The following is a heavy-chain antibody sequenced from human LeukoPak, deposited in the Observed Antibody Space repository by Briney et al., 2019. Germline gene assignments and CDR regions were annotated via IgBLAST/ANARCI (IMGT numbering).Heavy chain of an antibody. J-gene: IGHJ4*02. Sequence: PGGSLRLSCAASGFTFSSYSMNWVRQAPGKGLEWVSFISSSSSYIYYADSVKGRFTISRDNSKNTLSLQMNTLRPEDTAVYYCARPIDNGSGSYYFDYWGQGTLVTVSS. D-gene: IGHD3-10*01. CDR3: ARPIDNGSGSYYFDY. CDR1: GFTFSSYS. CDR2: ISSSSSYI. V-gene: IGHV3-21*04.